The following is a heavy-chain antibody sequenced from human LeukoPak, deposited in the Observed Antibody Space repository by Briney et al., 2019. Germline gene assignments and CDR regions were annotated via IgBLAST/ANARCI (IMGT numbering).Heavy chain of an antibody. CDR3: ARDSPRPPTYYYDSSDF. Sequence: PGGSLRLSCAASGFTFSKYWMTWVRQAPGKGLEWVANIKYDGSDKSYVDSVKGRFTVYRDNSKNTLYLQMNSLRVEDTAVYYCARDSPRPPTYYYDSSDFWGQGTLVTVSS. CDR1: GFTFSKYW. CDR2: IKYDGSDK. D-gene: IGHD3-22*01. V-gene: IGHV3-7*03. J-gene: IGHJ4*02.